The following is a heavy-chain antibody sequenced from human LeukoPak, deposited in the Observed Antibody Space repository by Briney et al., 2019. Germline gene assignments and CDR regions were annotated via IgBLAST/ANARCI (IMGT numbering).Heavy chain of an antibody. CDR2: IYNGGTT. Sequence: SESLSLTCSVSGGSLSTYSWTWVRQSPGKRLEWIGSIYNGGTTNYNPSLKSRATISPDTAKNQFSLRLRSVTAADTAIYYCARDTTVSSGMQYWGQGTLVSVSS. CDR3: ARDTTVSSGMQY. D-gene: IGHD5/OR15-5a*01. CDR1: GGSLSTYS. J-gene: IGHJ4*02. V-gene: IGHV4-59*01.